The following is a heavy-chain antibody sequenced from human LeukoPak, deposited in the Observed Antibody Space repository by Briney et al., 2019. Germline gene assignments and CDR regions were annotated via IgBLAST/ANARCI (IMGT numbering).Heavy chain of an antibody. CDR3: ARELATMLYYFDY. V-gene: IGHV4-61*02. CDR1: GGSISSGSYY. CDR2: IYTSGST. D-gene: IGHD5-24*01. Sequence: KTSETLSLTCTVSGGSISSGSYYWSWIRQPAGKGLEWIVRIYTSGSTNYNPSLKRRVTISVDTSKYQFSLKLSSVPAADTAVYYCARELATMLYYFDYWGQGTLVTVSS. J-gene: IGHJ4*02.